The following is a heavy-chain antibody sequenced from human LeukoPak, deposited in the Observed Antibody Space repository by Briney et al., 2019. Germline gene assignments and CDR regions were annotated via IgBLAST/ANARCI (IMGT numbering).Heavy chain of an antibody. D-gene: IGHD1-26*01. J-gene: IGHJ5*02. CDR1: GGSITRYY. V-gene: IGHV4-59*03. Sequence: SETLSLTCTVSGGSITRYYWSWIRQPPGKGLEWIGYIYYSGGTNYNPSLESRVTISVDAPKKQLSLKLRSVPAADTAVYYCATSIMGATRTYFDPWGQGTLVTVSS. CDR3: ATSIMGATRTYFDP. CDR2: IYYSGGT.